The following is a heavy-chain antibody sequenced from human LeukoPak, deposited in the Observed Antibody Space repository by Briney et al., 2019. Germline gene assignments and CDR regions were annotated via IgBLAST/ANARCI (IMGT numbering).Heavy chain of an antibody. Sequence: PSETLSLTCTVSGGSISSSSYYWGWIRQPPGKGLEWIGSIYYSGSTYYNPSLKSRVTISVDTSKNQFSLKLSSVTAADTAVYYCARADFSGWSRYGAFDIWGQGTMVTVSS. J-gene: IGHJ3*02. CDR1: GGSISSSSYY. D-gene: IGHD6-19*01. CDR3: ARADFSGWSRYGAFDI. CDR2: IYYSGST. V-gene: IGHV4-39*07.